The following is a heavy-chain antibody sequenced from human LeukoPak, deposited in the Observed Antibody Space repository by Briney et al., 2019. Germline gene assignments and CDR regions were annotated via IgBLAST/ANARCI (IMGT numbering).Heavy chain of an antibody. J-gene: IGHJ4*02. CDR1: GFTFSNYG. CDR3: AREGYGVPHFDF. CDR2: IWYDESNK. D-gene: IGHD4-17*01. Sequence: PGGSLRLSCAASGFTFSNYGMHWVRQAPGKGLEWVAAIWYDESNKYYGDCVKGRFTISRDNSKNTLYLQMNSLRAEDTAAYYCAREGYGVPHFDFWGQGTLVTVSS. V-gene: IGHV3-33*01.